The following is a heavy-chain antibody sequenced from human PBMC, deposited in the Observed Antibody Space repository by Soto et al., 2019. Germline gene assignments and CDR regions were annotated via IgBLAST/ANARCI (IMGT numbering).Heavy chain of an antibody. D-gene: IGHD3-22*01. J-gene: IGHJ6*02. CDR2: ISFDGRNN. V-gene: IGHV3-30-3*01. Sequence: QVQLVESGGGVVQPGRSLRLSCEASGFNLNSYAVHWVRQAPGKGLEWVAVISFDGRNNQYADSVKGRFTISRDNSKNTVYLQINSVRLEDAALYHCARFSNGYSSHNYDYGLDVWGQGTTVIVSS. CDR3: ARFSNGYSSHNYDYGLDV. CDR1: GFNLNSYA.